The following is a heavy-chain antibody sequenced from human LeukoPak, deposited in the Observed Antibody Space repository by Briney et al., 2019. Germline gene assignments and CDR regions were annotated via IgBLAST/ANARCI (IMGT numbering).Heavy chain of an antibody. J-gene: IGHJ4*02. V-gene: IGHV3-23*01. CDR1: GFIFNNYA. CDR2: ISASGSRT. D-gene: IGHD6-6*01. CDR3: ASGFSSSPYFDY. Sequence: GGSLRLSCAASGFIFNNYAIAWVRQGPGKGLEWVSGISASGSRTYYADSVKGRFTISRDNAKNSLFLQMNSLRDEDTAVYYCASGFSSSPYFDYWGQGTLVTVSS.